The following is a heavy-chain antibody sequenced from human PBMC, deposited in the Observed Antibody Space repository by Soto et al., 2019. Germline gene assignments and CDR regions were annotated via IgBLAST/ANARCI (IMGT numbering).Heavy chain of an antibody. CDR1: GYTFTSYG. Sequence: QVQLVQSGAEVKKPGASVKVSCKASGYTFTSYGISWVRQAPGQGLEWMGWISAYNGNTNYAQKLQGRVTMTTDTSTSTAYMELRSLRSDDTAVYYCARDSRRRAVTTKGAFDIWGQGTMVTVSS. V-gene: IGHV1-18*01. CDR2: ISAYNGNT. D-gene: IGHD4-17*01. J-gene: IGHJ3*02. CDR3: ARDSRRRAVTTKGAFDI.